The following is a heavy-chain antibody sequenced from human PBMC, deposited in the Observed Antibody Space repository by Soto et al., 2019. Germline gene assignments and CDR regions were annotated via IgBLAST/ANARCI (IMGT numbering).Heavy chain of an antibody. CDR1: GYSFTSLE. CDR3: ARGVSAGVDY. CDR2: MQPSTGST. J-gene: IGHJ4*01. Sequence: ASVKVSCKTSGYSFTSLEINWVRQTAGKGLEWMGWMQPSTGSTGYAQKFQGRVTMTRDTSINTAYMELTTLTSDDTAFYYCARGVSAGVDYWG. D-gene: IGHD1-26*01. V-gene: IGHV1-8*01.